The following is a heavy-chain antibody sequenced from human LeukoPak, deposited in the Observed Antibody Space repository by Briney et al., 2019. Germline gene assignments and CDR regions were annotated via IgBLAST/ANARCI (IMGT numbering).Heavy chain of an antibody. CDR1: GVSFDDYY. D-gene: IGHD2-21*02. CDR3: TRMTAGHDY. J-gene: IGHJ4*02. CDR2: INHSGYT. Sequence: KPSETLSLTCAVSGVSFDDYYWSWVRQTPGKGLEWIREINHSGYTNDSPSLKSRVTLSIDTSRKQFSLNLRSVTVADTGIYYCTRMTAGHDYWGQGTLVTVSS. V-gene: IGHV4-34*01.